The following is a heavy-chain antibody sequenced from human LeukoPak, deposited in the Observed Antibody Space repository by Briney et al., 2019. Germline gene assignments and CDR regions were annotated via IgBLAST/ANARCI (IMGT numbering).Heavy chain of an antibody. CDR1: GFTFSSYA. CDR3: AKRYSSGWTTTPPYFDY. J-gene: IGHJ4*02. V-gene: IGHV3-23*01. Sequence: GGSLRFSCAASGFTFSSYAMSWVRQAPGKGLEWVSAISGSGGSTYYADSVKGRFTISRDNSKNTLYLQMNSLRAEDTAVYYCAKRYSSGWTTTPPYFDYWGQGTLVTVSS. CDR2: ISGSGGST. D-gene: IGHD6-19*01.